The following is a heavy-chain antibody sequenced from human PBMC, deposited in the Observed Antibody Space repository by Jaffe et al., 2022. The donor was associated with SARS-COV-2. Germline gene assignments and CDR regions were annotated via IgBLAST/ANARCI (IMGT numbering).Heavy chain of an antibody. D-gene: IGHD3-22*01. CDR3: AKVLGERNYDSSGYYGYYYYYGMDV. CDR2: ISGSGGST. V-gene: IGHV3-23*01. Sequence: EVQLLESGGGLVQPGGSLRLSCAASGFTFSSYAMSWVRQAPGKGLEWVSAISGSGGSTYYADSVKGRFTISRDNSKNTLYLQMNSLRAEDTAVYYCAKVLGERNYDSSGYYGYYYYYGMDVWGQGTTVTVSS. CDR1: GFTFSSYA. J-gene: IGHJ6*02.